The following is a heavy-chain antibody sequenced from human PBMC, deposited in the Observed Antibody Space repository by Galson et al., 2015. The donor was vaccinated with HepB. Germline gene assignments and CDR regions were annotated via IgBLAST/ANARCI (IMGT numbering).Heavy chain of an antibody. V-gene: IGHV3-49*04. D-gene: IGHD1-1*01. CDR3: ARMNDGMDV. Sequence: SLRLSCAASGFAFGDFAMSWVRQAPGQGLEWVGFVRSKAYGEATQYTPSVKGRFSISRDDSKRITYLQLSSLKIEDTAVYFCARMNDGMDVWGQGTTVTVAS. CDR2: VRSKAYGEAT. CDR1: GFAFGDFA. J-gene: IGHJ6*02.